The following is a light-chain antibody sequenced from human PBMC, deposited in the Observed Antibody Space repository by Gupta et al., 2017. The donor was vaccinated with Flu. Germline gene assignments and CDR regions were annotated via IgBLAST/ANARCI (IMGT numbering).Light chain of an antibody. V-gene: IGLV2-14*01. Sequence: QSALTQPASVSGSPGHSITISCTGTSSDVGNSDYVSWYQQDPGKAPKLLIYDVSKRPSGVSSRFSGSKSGNTASLTISGLQAEDETDYYCSSYTSTTTFYVFGTGTKVTVL. J-gene: IGLJ1*01. CDR1: SSDVGNSDY. CDR2: DVS. CDR3: SSYTSTTTFYV.